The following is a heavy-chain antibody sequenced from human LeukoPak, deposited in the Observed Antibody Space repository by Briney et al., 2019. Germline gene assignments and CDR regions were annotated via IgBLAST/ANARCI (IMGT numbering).Heavy chain of an antibody. CDR3: AKDGGYYYDSSGYLSHGGNYFDY. V-gene: IGHV3-30*02. D-gene: IGHD3-22*01. CDR2: IRYDGSNK. Sequence: PGGSLRLSCAASGFTFSSYGMHWVRQAPGKGLEWVAFIRYDGSNKYYADSVKGRFTISRDNSKNMLYPQMNSLRAEDTAVYYCAKDGGYYYDSSGYLSHGGNYFDYWGQGTLVTVSS. CDR1: GFTFSSYG. J-gene: IGHJ4*02.